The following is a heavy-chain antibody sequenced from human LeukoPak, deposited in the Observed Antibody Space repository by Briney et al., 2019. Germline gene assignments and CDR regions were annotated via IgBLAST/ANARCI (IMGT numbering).Heavy chain of an antibody. Sequence: GGSLRLSCAASGFTFSSYAMSWVRQAPGKGLEWVSAISGSGGSTYYADSVKGRFTISRANSKNTLYLQMNSLRAEDTAVYYCAKDVSPMITFGGVIVKGPLFDYWGQGTLVTVSS. CDR1: GFTFSSYA. V-gene: IGHV3-23*01. CDR3: AKDVSPMITFGGVIVKGPLFDY. D-gene: IGHD3-16*02. CDR2: ISGSGGST. J-gene: IGHJ4*02.